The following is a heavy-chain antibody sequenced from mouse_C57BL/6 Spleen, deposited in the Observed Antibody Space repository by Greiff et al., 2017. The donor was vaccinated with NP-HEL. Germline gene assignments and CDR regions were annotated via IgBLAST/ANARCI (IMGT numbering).Heavy chain of an antibody. J-gene: IGHJ2*01. Sequence: EVQLQQSGAELVRPGASVKLSCTASGFNIKDDYMHWVKQRPDQGLEWIGWIDPENGDTEYASKFQGKATITADTSSNTAYLQLSSLTSEDTAVYYCTPITTVVATNYFDYGGQGTTRTVSS. D-gene: IGHD1-1*01. CDR3: TPITTVVATNYFDY. CDR1: GFNIKDDY. V-gene: IGHV14-4*01. CDR2: IDPENGDT.